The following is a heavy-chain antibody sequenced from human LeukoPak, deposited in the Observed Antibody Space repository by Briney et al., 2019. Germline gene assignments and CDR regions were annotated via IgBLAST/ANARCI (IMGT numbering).Heavy chain of an antibody. CDR2: ISSSGSTI. D-gene: IGHD2-21*02. CDR1: GFTFSSYW. CDR3: ARCYCGGDCYPPNYFDY. Sequence: GGSLRLSCAASGFTFSSYWMSWVRQAPGKGLEWVSYISSSGSTIYYADSVKGRFTISRDNAKNSLYLQMNSLRAEDTAVYYCARCYCGGDCYPPNYFDYWGQGTLVTVSS. J-gene: IGHJ4*02. V-gene: IGHV3-48*04.